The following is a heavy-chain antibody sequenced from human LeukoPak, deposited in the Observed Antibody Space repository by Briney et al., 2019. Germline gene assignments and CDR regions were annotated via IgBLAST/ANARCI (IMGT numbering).Heavy chain of an antibody. J-gene: IGHJ4*02. CDR3: AHSPYYGSGSYYDY. Sequence: SGPTLVKPTQTLTLTCTFSGFSLSTSGVGVGWIRQPPGKALEWLALIYWDDNKRYSPSLKSRLTITKDTSKNQVVLTMTSMDPVDTATYYCAHSPYYGSGSYYDYWGQGTLVTVSS. D-gene: IGHD3-10*01. CDR1: GFSLSTSGVG. CDR2: IYWDDNK. V-gene: IGHV2-5*02.